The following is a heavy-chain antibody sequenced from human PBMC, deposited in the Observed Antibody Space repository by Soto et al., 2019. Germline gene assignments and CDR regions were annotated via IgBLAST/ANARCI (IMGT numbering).Heavy chain of an antibody. CDR2: IYDSGTT. Sequence: QVQLQESGTGLVKPSGTLSLTCTVSGDSINGNYWSWVRQPPGKGPEWIGEIYDSGTTYYNPSLNSRATISLDKSKNQFSLNLNSVTAADTAVYYCARNRGYSQGDWGPGTLVTVSS. D-gene: IGHD5-18*01. CDR1: GDSINGNY. CDR3: ARNRGYSQGD. J-gene: IGHJ4*02. V-gene: IGHV4-4*02.